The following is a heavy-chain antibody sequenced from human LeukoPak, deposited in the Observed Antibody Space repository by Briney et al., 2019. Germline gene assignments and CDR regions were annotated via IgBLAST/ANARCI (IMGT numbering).Heavy chain of an antibody. CDR3: ARAIEGWGTFDY. V-gene: IGHV4-59*01. CDR1: GGSISSYY. J-gene: IGHJ4*02. D-gene: IGHD3-16*01. Sequence: SETLSLTCTVSGGSISSYYWSWLRQPPGKGLEWIGYIYYSGSTNYNPSLKSRVTISVDTSKNQFSLKLSSVTAADTAVYYCARAIEGWGTFDYWGQGTLVTVSS. CDR2: IYYSGST.